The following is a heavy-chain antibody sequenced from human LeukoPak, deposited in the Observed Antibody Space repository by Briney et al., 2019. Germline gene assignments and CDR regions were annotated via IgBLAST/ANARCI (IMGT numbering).Heavy chain of an antibody. CDR2: MNPNSGNT. D-gene: IGHD4-17*01. Sequence: ASGKVSCKAAGYTFTRYDINWVRPATGQGREWMGWMNPNSGNTGYAQKFQGRVTMTRNTSMSTAYMELSSLRSEDTAVYYCARASLRAYYYMDVWGKGTTVTVSS. J-gene: IGHJ6*03. CDR3: ARASLRAYYYMDV. V-gene: IGHV1-8*01. CDR1: GYTFTRYD.